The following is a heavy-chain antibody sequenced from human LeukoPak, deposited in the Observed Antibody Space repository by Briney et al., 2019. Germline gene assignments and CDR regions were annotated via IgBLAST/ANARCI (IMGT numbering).Heavy chain of an antibody. CDR1: GASISSYY. D-gene: IGHD4-23*01. V-gene: IGHV4-4*09. Sequence: SETLSLSCTVSGASISSYYWNWIRQSPGKGLEWVGYIHVSGGTSYDPSLKSRVTISIDTSKNQFSLKLSSVTAADTAVYYCAKGTSTVVTPNYYYYYSMDVWGKGTTVTVSS. J-gene: IGHJ6*03. CDR2: IHVSGGT. CDR3: AKGTSTVVTPNYYYYYSMDV.